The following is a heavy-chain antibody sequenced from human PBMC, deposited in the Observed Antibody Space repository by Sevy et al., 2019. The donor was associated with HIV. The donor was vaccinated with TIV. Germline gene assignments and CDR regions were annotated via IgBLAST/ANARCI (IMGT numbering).Heavy chain of an antibody. Sequence: ASVKVSCWASGYTFTSYDIHWVRQTTGQGLEWMGWMSPNSGNTGYAQKFQGRVTMTRDTSKGTAYMELSSLRSDDTAVYYCVRILSTSYYNYHALDVWGQGTTVTVSS. CDR3: VRILSTSYYNYHALDV. J-gene: IGHJ6*02. CDR2: MSPNSGNT. D-gene: IGHD2-2*01. V-gene: IGHV1-8*01. CDR1: GYTFTSYD.